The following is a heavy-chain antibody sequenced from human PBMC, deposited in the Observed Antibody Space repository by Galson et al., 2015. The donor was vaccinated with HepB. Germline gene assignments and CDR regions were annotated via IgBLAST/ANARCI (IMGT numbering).Heavy chain of an antibody. CDR2: ISGGSGTT. D-gene: IGHD2-2*01. CDR3: AKASQVTCIGARCYPFDC. V-gene: IGHV3-23*01. Sequence: SLRLSCAASGFTFNSYAMSWVRQAPGKGLEWVSTISGGSGTTYYADSVKGRFTISTDNSNDTVYLQMSSLRAEDPAIYYCAKASQVTCIGARCYPFDCWGQGALVTVSS. J-gene: IGHJ4*02. CDR1: GFTFNSYA.